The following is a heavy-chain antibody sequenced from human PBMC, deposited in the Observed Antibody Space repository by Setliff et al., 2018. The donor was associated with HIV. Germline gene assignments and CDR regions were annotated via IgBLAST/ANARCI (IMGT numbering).Heavy chain of an antibody. CDR3: ATIDYYSV. V-gene: IGHV4-39*01. CDR2: IYYSGST. J-gene: IGHJ6*04. D-gene: IGHD2-21*01. Sequence: SETLSLTCTVSGGSISSSSYYWGWIRQPPGKGLEWIGSIYYSGSTYYSPSLKSRVTISVDTSKNQFSLKLSSATAADTAVYYCATIDYYSVWGKGTTVTVSS. CDR1: GGSISSSSYY.